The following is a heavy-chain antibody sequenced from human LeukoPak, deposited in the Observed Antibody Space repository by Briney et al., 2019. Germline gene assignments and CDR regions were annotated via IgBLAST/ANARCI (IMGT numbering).Heavy chain of an antibody. D-gene: IGHD1-26*01. CDR1: GGFISSGSYY. CDR2: IYTSGST. Sequence: SETLSLTCTVSGGFISSGSYYWNWIRQPAGKGLEWIGRIYTSGSTNYNPSLKSRVTVSVDTSKNQFSLKLSSVSAADTAVYYCARRPIVGSKGYYFDPWGQGTLVTVSS. V-gene: IGHV4-61*02. CDR3: ARRPIVGSKGYYFDP. J-gene: IGHJ5*02.